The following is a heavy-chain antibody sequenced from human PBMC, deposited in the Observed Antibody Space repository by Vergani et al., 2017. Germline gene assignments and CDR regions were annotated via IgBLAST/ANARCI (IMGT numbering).Heavy chain of an antibody. CDR2: ISPKTVDT. CDR1: DSTFSDYN. CDR3: AHSWNFGRRDWFDS. Sequence: QVQLMQSGPVMKKPGGSMKVSCQASDSTFSDYNLHWLRQAPGQGRRWMGWISPKTVDTYYLQRFQERVTMTRDASTKTVYLKMTRLTSDDTAIYYCAHSWNFGRRDWFDSWGPGTLVTVSS. V-gene: IGHV1-2*02. J-gene: IGHJ5*01. D-gene: IGHD1-26*01.